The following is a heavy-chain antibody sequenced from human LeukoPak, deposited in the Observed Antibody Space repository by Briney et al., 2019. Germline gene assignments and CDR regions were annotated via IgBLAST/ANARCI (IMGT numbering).Heavy chain of an antibody. CDR2: VDHSGGT. Sequence: NTSETLSLTCTVSGYSLSSGYYWGWIRQPPGKVLEWIGSVDHSGGTYYNPSLRSRVSISVDTSKNQFSLKLSSVTAADTAVYYCARGLLWFGGFSDYYYMDVWGKGTTVTVSS. D-gene: IGHD3-10*01. CDR3: ARGLLWFGGFSDYYYMDV. J-gene: IGHJ6*03. CDR1: GYSLSSGYY. V-gene: IGHV4-38-2*02.